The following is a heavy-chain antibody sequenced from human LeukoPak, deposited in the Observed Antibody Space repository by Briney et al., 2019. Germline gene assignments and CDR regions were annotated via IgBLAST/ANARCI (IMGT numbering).Heavy chain of an antibody. D-gene: IGHD1-26*01. J-gene: IGHJ6*03. CDR3: AKSPLGAPYYYYYYMDV. CDR2: ISWNSGSV. CDR1: GFTFDDYA. Sequence: SLRLSCAASGFTFDDYAMHWVRQAPGKGLEWVSGISWNSGSVGYADSVKGRFTISRDNAKNSLYLQMNSLRAEDTALYYCAKSPLGAPYYYYYYMDVWGKGTTVTVSS. V-gene: IGHV3-9*01.